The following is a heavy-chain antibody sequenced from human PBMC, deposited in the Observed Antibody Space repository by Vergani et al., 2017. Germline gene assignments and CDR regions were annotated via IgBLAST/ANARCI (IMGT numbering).Heavy chain of an antibody. J-gene: IGHJ4*02. CDR1: GYTFSNYY. V-gene: IGHV1-46*03. D-gene: IGHD3-9*01. CDR3: ARGDYGILTGYRY. Sequence: QVQVVQSGAEVKKSGASVNVSCKTSGYTFSNYYMHWVRQAPGQGLEWMGIINPSGGHTNYAQKFQGRVTMTRDTSTSTVYMELSSLRSEDTAIYYCARGDYGILTGYRYWGQGTLVTVSA. CDR2: INPSGGHT.